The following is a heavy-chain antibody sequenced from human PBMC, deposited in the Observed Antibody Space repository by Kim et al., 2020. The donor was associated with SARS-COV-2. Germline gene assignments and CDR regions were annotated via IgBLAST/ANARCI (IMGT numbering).Heavy chain of an antibody. D-gene: IGHD5-12*01. V-gene: IGHV1-3*01. J-gene: IGHJ5*02. CDR3: ARSGAKGWIGNWFDP. Sequence: KFQGRVTITRDTSASTAYMELSSLRSEDTAVYYCARSGAKGWIGNWFDPWGQGTLVTVSS.